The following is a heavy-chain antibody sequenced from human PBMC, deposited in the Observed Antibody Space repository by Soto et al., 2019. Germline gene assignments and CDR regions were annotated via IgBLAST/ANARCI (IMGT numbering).Heavy chain of an antibody. CDR3: ARAIVTPGTYYIDV. J-gene: IGHJ6*03. D-gene: IGHD4-4*01. Sequence: EVRLVESGGGLVQPGESLRLPCEASGLTVGTNYISWVGQSPGKGLEWVSVIYAAGTTNYPDSVKGRFTFSRDKSLNTVSLQMSSLRVDDTAVYYCARAIVTPGTYYIDVWGKGTTVTVSS. V-gene: IGHV3-66*01. CDR2: IYAAGTT. CDR1: GLTVGTNY.